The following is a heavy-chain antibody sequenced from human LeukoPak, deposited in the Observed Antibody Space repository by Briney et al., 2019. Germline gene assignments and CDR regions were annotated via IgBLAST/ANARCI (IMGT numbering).Heavy chain of an antibody. CDR3: ARHGPGRVVHDY. D-gene: IGHD3-3*01. CDR1: GGSISSSSYY. Sequence: SETLSLTCTVSGGSISSSSYYRGWIRQPPGKGLEWIGSIYYSGSTYYNPSLKSRVTISVDTSENQFSLKLSSVTAADTAVYYCARHGPGRVVHDYWGQGTLVTVSS. J-gene: IGHJ4*02. CDR2: IYYSGST. V-gene: IGHV4-39*01.